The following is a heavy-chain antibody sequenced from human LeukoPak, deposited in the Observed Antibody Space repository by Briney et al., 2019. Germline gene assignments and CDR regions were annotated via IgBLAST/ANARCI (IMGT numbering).Heavy chain of an antibody. V-gene: IGHV1-18*01. Sequence: GASVTVSCKASGYTFTNYCVSWVRQAPGQGLEWMGWISAYNGNTNYAQKVQARVTMTRATSTSTAYMELRSLRSDDTAVYYCARGLPWGQNSLYGMDVWGQGTTVTVSS. J-gene: IGHJ6*02. CDR2: ISAYNGNT. CDR3: ARGLPWGQNSLYGMDV. CDR1: GYTFTNYC. D-gene: IGHD7-27*01.